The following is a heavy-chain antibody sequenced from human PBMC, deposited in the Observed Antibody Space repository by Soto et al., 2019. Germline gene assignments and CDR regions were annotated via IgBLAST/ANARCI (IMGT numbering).Heavy chain of an antibody. CDR3: ARDLGILTGYSLYYYYGMDV. V-gene: IGHV6-1*01. CDR1: GDSVSSNTVA. CDR2: TYYRSKWSH. J-gene: IGHJ6*02. D-gene: IGHD3-9*01. Sequence: PSQTLSLTCVISGDSVSSNTVAWNWIRQSPSGGLEWLGRTYYRSKWSHDYAVSVESRITINPDTSKNQFSLQLNSVTPEDTAVYYCARDLGILTGYSLYYYYGMDVWGQGTTVTVSS.